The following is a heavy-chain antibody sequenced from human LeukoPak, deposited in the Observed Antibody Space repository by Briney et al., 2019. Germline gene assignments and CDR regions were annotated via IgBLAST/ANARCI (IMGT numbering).Heavy chain of an antibody. CDR2: IFYSGST. Sequence: SETLSLTCTVPGGSISTSNYYWGWIRQPPGKGLEWIGNIFYSGSTYYSPSLKSRVTISVDTSKNQFSLKLSSVTAADTAVYYCARRLQQQLVGVLDYWGQGTLVTVSS. V-gene: IGHV4-39*07. J-gene: IGHJ4*02. CDR1: GGSISTSNYY. CDR3: ARRLQQQLVGVLDY. D-gene: IGHD6-13*01.